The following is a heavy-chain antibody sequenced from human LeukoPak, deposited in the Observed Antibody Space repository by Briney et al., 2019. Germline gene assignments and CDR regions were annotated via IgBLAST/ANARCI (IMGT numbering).Heavy chain of an antibody. CDR1: GFTFSSSG. J-gene: IGHJ5*02. CDR3: ANFQTVGVKPFEH. Sequence: PGGSLRLSCAASGFTFSSSGMNWVRQAPGKGLEWVSSISPDSNFIPQADSVKGRFTISRDNAKNSLYLQMESLRVEDTAVYYCANFQTVGVKPFEHWGQGTLVTVSS. CDR2: ISPDSNFI. D-gene: IGHD3-3*01. V-gene: IGHV3-21*01.